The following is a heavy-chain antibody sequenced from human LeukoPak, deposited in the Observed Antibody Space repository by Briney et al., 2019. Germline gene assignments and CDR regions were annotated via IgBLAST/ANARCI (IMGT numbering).Heavy chain of an antibody. CDR2: IYYSGST. D-gene: IGHD1-26*01. Sequence: VSGGSISSYYWSWIRQPPGKGLEWIGYIYYSGSTNYNPSLKSRVTISVDTSKNQFSLKLSSVTAADTAVYYCARDPRWGGWEYFDYWGQGTLVTVSS. V-gene: IGHV4-59*01. J-gene: IGHJ4*02. CDR1: GGSISSYY. CDR3: ARDPRWGGWEYFDY.